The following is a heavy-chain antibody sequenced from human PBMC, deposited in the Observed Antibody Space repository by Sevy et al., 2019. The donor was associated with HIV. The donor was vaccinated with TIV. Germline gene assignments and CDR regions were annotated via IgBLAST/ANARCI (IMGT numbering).Heavy chain of an antibody. J-gene: IGHJ4*02. Sequence: ASVKVSCKASGYTFTSYYMHWVRQAPGQGLEWMGIINPSGGSTSYAQKFQGRVTMTRDTSTSTVYMELSSLRSEDTAVYYCAKGQFILVGATTENYFDYWGQRTLVTVSS. CDR3: AKGQFILVGATTENYFDY. D-gene: IGHD1-26*01. V-gene: IGHV1-46*01. CDR1: GYTFTSYY. CDR2: INPSGGST.